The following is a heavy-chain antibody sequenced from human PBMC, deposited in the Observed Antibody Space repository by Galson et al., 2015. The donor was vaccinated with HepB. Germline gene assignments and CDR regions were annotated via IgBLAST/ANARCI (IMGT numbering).Heavy chain of an antibody. CDR3: AKRDSGVVVGSFDH. Sequence: SLRLSCAASGFTFNIYGMSWVRQAPGKGLEWVSSISGRGGNTYYADSVKGRFTISRDNSKNTLYLQMSSLRGDDTAVYYCAKRDSGVVVGSFDHCGQGTLVTVSS. D-gene: IGHD2-15*01. J-gene: IGHJ4*02. V-gene: IGHV3-23*01. CDR1: GFTFNIYG. CDR2: ISGRGGNT.